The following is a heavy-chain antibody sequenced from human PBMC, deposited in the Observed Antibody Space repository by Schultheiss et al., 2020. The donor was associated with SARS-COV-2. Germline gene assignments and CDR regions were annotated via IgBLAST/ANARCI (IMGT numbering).Heavy chain of an antibody. Sequence: SETLSLTYTVSGGSISSGDYYWSWIRQPPGKGLEWIGSIYYSGSTYYNPSLKSRVTISVDTSKNQFSLKLSSVTAADTAVYYCARGVFYGGSDYWGQGTLVTVSS. D-gene: IGHD5-12*01. CDR1: GGSISSGDYY. CDR3: ARGVFYGGSDY. CDR2: IYYSGST. J-gene: IGHJ4*02. V-gene: IGHV4-39*07.